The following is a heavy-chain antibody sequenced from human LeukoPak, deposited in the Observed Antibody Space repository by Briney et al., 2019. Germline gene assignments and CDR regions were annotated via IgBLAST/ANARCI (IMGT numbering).Heavy chain of an antibody. V-gene: IGHV3-23*01. CDR1: GFTFSSYA. Sequence: PGGSLRLSCAASGFTFSSYAMSWVRQAPGKGLEWVSAISGSGGSTYYADSVKGRFTISRDNAKNSLYLQMNSLRAEDTAVYYCAASSSWYEFLFDYWGQGTLVTVSS. CDR3: AASSSWYEFLFDY. D-gene: IGHD6-13*01. J-gene: IGHJ4*02. CDR2: ISGSGGST.